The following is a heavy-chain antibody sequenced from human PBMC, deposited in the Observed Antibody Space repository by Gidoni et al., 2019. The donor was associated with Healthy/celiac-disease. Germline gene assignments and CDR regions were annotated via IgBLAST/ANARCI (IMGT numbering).Heavy chain of an antibody. CDR1: GGSFSGYY. D-gene: IGHD3-3*01. J-gene: IGHJ6*02. V-gene: IGHV4-34*01. CDR3: ASGFGSGPEFVREGMDV. Sequence: QVQLQQWGAGLLKPSETLSLTCAVYGGSFSGYYWSWIRQPPGKGLEWIGEINHSGSTNYNPSLKSRVTISVDTSKNQFSLKLSSVTAADTAVYYCASGFGSGPEFVREGMDVWGQGTTVTVSS. CDR2: INHSGST.